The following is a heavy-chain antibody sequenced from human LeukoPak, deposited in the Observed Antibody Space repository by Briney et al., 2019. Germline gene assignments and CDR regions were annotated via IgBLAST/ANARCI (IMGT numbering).Heavy chain of an antibody. CDR2: IYHSGST. Sequence: SETLSLTCAVSGGSISSGGYSWSWIRQPPGKGLEWIGYIYHSGSTYYNPSLKSRVTISVDRSKNQFSLKLSSVTAADTAVYYCARNIVATPGWAFDIWGRGTMVTVSS. D-gene: IGHD5-12*01. CDR1: GGSISSGGYS. V-gene: IGHV4-30-2*01. CDR3: ARNIVATPGWAFDI. J-gene: IGHJ3*02.